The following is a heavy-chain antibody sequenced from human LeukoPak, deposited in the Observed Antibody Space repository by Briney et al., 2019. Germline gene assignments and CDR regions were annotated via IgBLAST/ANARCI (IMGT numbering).Heavy chain of an antibody. D-gene: IGHD3-10*02. Sequence: SQTLSLTCAISGDSVSSNSAAWNWIRQSPARGLEWLGRTYYRSKWYNDYPVSVKSRITINPDTSRNQFSLQLESVTPDDTAMYYCTRTGMFADSWGQGTLVTVSS. V-gene: IGHV6-1*01. CDR3: TRTGMFADS. J-gene: IGHJ4*02. CDR1: GDSVSSNSAA. CDR2: TYYRSKWYN.